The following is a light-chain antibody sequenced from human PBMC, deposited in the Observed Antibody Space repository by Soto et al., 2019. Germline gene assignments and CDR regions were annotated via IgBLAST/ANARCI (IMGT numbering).Light chain of an antibody. CDR2: GAS. Sequence: EIVMTQAPATLSVSPGERATLSCSASQRVSSNLAWYQQKPGQAPRLLIYGASTRATGIPARFSGSGSGTECNLTICSLQSDDFAVEYCQYYNNWPLSAFGQGKKLEIQ. CDR3: QYYNNWPLSA. V-gene: IGKV3-15*01. CDR1: QRVSSN. J-gene: IGKJ2*01.